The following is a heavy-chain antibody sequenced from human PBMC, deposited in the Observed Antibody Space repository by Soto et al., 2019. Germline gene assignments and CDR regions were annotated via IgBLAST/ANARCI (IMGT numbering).Heavy chain of an antibody. CDR2: IYYSGST. CDR1: GGSISSSGYY. J-gene: IGHJ5*02. D-gene: IGHD2-2*01. CDR3: APHTGQLRPFDT. V-gene: IGHV4-39*01. Sequence: QLQLRESGPGLVKPSETLSLTCSLSGGSISSSGYYWDWIRQPPGKGLEWIGYIYYSGSTSYNPSLKSRVTISVDSSKIQFSLKLTSVTAADTAVYYCAPHTGQLRPFDTWGLGTLVTVSS.